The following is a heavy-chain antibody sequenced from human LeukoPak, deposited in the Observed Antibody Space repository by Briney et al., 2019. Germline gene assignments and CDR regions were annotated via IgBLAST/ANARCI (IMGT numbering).Heavy chain of an antibody. J-gene: IGHJ5*02. V-gene: IGHV1-18*01. Sequence: ASVKVSCKASGYTFTSYGVSWVRQAPGQGLEWMGWISAYNGNTNYAQKLQGRVTMTTDTSTSTAYMELRSLRSDDTAVYYCARGGTGTSGPPWFDPWGQGTLVTVSS. D-gene: IGHD1-7*01. CDR2: ISAYNGNT. CDR1: GYTFTSYG. CDR3: ARGGTGTSGPPWFDP.